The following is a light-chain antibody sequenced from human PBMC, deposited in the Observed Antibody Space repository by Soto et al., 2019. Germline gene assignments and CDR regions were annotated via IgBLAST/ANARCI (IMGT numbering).Light chain of an antibody. CDR2: GAS. CDR1: QSVSSN. Sequence: ETVMTQSPATLSVPPGERATLSCRASQSVSSNLAWYQQKPGQAPRLLICGASIRATGIPARFSGSGSGTEFTLTINSLQSEDFADYYCQQYNNWPLNFGGGTKV. V-gene: IGKV3D-15*01. J-gene: IGKJ4*01. CDR3: QQYNNWPLN.